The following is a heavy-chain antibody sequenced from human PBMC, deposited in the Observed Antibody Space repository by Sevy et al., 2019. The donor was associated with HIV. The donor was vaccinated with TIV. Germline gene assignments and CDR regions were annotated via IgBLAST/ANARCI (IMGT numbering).Heavy chain of an antibody. J-gene: IGHJ4*02. V-gene: IGHV1-18*01. CDR3: ARVPTYYFGSGTYFDY. Sequence: ASVKVSCKASGYTFSSNGIAWVRQAPGQGLQWMGWIGVYNGNSNYAQNLRDRVTMTTDTSTSTADMELKSLRSDDTAVYYCARVPTYYFGSGTYFDYWGQGTLVTVSS. CDR1: GYTFSSNG. D-gene: IGHD3-10*01. CDR2: IGVYNGNS.